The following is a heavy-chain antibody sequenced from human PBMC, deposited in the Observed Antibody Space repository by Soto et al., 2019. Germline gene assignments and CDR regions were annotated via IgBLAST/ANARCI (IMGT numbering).Heavy chain of an antibody. CDR3: AREDYGDLNWYFDL. J-gene: IGHJ2*01. V-gene: IGHV3-21*01. Sequence: EVQLVESGGGLVKPGGSLRLSCAASGFTFRSYSMNWVRQAPGKGLEWVSSISSSSIYIYYADLVKGRFTISRDNAKNSLYLQMNSLRAEDTAVYYCAREDYGDLNWYFDLWGRGTLVTVSS. CDR2: ISSSSIYI. D-gene: IGHD4-17*01. CDR1: GFTFRSYS.